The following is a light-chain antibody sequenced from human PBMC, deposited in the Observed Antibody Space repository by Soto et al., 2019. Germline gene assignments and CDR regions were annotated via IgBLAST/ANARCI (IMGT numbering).Light chain of an antibody. Sequence: QSVLTQSSSASASLGSSVKLTCTLNSGHSSYIIAWHQQQPGKAPRYLMKLEGSGSYNTGSGVPDRFSGSSSGADRYLTISNLQFEDEADYYCETWDTNTRVFGTGTKVTVL. CDR1: SGHSSYI. V-gene: IGLV4-60*02. J-gene: IGLJ1*01. CDR3: ETWDTNTRV. CDR2: LEGSGSY.